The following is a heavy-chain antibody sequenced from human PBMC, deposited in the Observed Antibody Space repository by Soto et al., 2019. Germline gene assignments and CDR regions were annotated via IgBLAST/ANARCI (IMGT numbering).Heavy chain of an antibody. CDR1: SGSFSGYY. CDR3: ARAPKVSGSSQTRPDF. Sequence: SETLSLTCSIYSGSFSGYYWSWIRQPPGKGLEWIGEISQSGHTNYSPSLKSRVSISIDTSKKQFSLNLASVSAADTAVYYCARAPKVSGSSQTRPDFWGQGNLVAVYS. CDR2: ISQSGHT. V-gene: IGHV4-34*01. J-gene: IGHJ4*02. D-gene: IGHD6-6*01.